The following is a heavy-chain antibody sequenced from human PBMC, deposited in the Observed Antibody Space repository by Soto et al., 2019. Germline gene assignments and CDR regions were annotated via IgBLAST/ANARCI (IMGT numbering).Heavy chain of an antibody. CDR2: INHSGST. Sequence: SETLSLACAVYGGSFSRYYWTWIRQSPGKGLEWIGEINHSGSTNYNPSLKSRVTISVDTSKNQFSLKLSSVTAADTAVYYCARDRHILTGYYRDNYYYGMDVWGQGTTVT. J-gene: IGHJ6*02. V-gene: IGHV4-34*01. CDR3: ARDRHILTGYYRDNYYYGMDV. D-gene: IGHD3-9*01. CDR1: GGSFSRYY.